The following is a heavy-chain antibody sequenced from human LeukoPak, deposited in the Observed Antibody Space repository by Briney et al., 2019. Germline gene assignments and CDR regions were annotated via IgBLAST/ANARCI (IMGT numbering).Heavy chain of an antibody. D-gene: IGHD2-2*01. CDR3: ARADCSSSTCYLRRSWFDP. CDR1: GFSFNNYD. Sequence: PGGSLRLSCAGSGFSFNNYDMNWVRQAPGKGLEWVSSISPKSDFIYYPDSVRGRFTISRDNAENSLYLQMNSLRAEDTAVYYCARADCSSSTCYLRRSWFDPWGQGTLVTVSS. CDR2: ISPKSDFI. V-gene: IGHV3-21*01. J-gene: IGHJ5*02.